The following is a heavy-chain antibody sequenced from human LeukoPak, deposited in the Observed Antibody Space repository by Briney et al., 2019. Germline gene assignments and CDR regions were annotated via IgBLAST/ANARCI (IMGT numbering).Heavy chain of an antibody. V-gene: IGHV1-18*04. CDR1: GYTFTDYY. D-gene: IGHD6-13*01. CDR2: INAGNGNT. CDR3: AREAAAGTSWFDP. Sequence: ASVKVSCKASGYTFTDYYIHWVRQAPGQRLEWMGWINAGNGNTKYSQELQGRVTMTTDTSTSTAYMELRSLRSDDTAVYYCAREAAAGTSWFDPWGQGTLVTVSS. J-gene: IGHJ5*02.